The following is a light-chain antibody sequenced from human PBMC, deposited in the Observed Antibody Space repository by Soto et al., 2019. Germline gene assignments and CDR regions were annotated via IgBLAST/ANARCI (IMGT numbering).Light chain of an antibody. Sequence: EIVLTQSPATLSLSPGERATLSCRASQSVSSYLAWYQQKPGQAPRLLIYDASNRATGIPAKFSGSGSVTDFTFTISSLEPEDFAVYYCQQRSNWLTFGGGTKVEIK. V-gene: IGKV3-11*01. CDR2: DAS. CDR1: QSVSSY. CDR3: QQRSNWLT. J-gene: IGKJ4*01.